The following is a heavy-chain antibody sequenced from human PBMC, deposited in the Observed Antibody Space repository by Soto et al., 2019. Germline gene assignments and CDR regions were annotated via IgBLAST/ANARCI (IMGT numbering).Heavy chain of an antibody. J-gene: IGHJ5*02. D-gene: IGHD1-26*01. CDR3: ARQKWEQPKWFDP. V-gene: IGHV4-39*01. CDR1: GGSISSTFYY. Sequence: QLQRQESGPGLVKPSETLSLTCSLSGGSISSTFYYWGWIRQPPGKGLEWIGSIYYSGTTFYNASHKGRVTISDDTSKNQYSLRLTSVTATDTAVYFCARQKWEQPKWFDPWGQGTLVTVSS. CDR2: IYYSGTT.